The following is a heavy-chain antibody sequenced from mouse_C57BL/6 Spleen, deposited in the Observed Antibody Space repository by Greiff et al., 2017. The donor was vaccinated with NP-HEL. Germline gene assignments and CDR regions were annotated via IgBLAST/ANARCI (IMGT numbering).Heavy chain of an antibody. D-gene: IGHD2-2*01. Sequence: QVQLQQPGAELVKPGASVKLSCTASGFTFISYWMHWVKQRPGQGLEWIGMIHPNSGSTNYNEKFKCKATLTGDKSSSTAYMQLSSLTSEDSAVYDCARSAGTVVTTALSRVWGTGTTVTVSS. CDR1: GFTFISYW. V-gene: IGHV1-64*01. J-gene: IGHJ1*03. CDR2: IHPNSGST. CDR3: ARSAGTVVTTALSRV.